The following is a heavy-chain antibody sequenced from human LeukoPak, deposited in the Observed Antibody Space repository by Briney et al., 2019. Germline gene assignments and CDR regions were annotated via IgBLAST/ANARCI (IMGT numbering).Heavy chain of an antibody. V-gene: IGHV3-21*01. CDR2: ISSSSSYI. CDR3: AREPTPVTTRYYGMDV. CDR1: GFTFSSYS. J-gene: IGHJ6*02. Sequence: GGSLRLSCAASGFTFSSYSMNWVRQAPGKGLEWVSSISSSSSYIYYADSVKGRFTISRDNAKNSLYLQMNSLRAEDTAVYYCAREPTPVTTRYYGMDVWGQGTTVTVSS. D-gene: IGHD4-11*01.